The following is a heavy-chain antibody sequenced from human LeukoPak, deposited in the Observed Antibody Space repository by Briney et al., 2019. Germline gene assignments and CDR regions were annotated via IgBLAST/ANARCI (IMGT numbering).Heavy chain of an antibody. CDR2: INPNSGGT. CDR3: ARGQCYDILTGYPTPFDY. D-gene: IGHD3-9*01. Sequence: ASVKVSCKASGYTFTGYYMHWVRQAPGQGLEWMGWINPNSGGTNYAQKFQGRVTMTRDTSISTAYMELSRLRSDDTAVYYCARGQCYDILTGYPTPFDYWGQGTLVTVSS. V-gene: IGHV1-2*02. J-gene: IGHJ4*02. CDR1: GYTFTGYY.